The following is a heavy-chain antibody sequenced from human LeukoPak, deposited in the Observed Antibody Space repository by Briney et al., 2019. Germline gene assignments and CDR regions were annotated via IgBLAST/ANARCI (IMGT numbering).Heavy chain of an antibody. CDR1: GGSFSGYY. CDR2: INHSEYI. Sequence: SETLSLTCAVYGGSFSGYYWSWIRQPPGKGLEWIGEINHSEYINYNPSLKSRVTISVDTSKNQFSLKLSSVTVADTAVYYCARAKKRSGRSRNFYLDVWGKGTTVTVSS. V-gene: IGHV4-34*01. CDR3: ARAKKRSGRSRNFYLDV. D-gene: IGHD1-26*01. J-gene: IGHJ6*03.